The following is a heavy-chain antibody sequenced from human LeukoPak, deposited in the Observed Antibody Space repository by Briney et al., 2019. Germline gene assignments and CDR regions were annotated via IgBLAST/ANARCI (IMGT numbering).Heavy chain of an antibody. J-gene: IGHJ4*02. CDR2: ISSSSSYI. Sequence: GGSLRLSCAASGFTFSSYGMHWVRQAPGKGLEWVSSISSSSSYIYYADSVKGRFTISRDNAKNSLYLQMNSLRAGDTAVYYCASRDSGSYRYYFDYWGQGTLVTVSS. CDR1: GFTFSSYG. V-gene: IGHV3-21*01. CDR3: ASRDSGSYRYYFDY. D-gene: IGHD1-26*01.